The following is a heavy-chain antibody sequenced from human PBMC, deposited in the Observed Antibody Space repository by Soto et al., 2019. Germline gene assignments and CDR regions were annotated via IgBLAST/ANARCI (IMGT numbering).Heavy chain of an antibody. CDR2: MSNEGNNK. V-gene: IGHV3-30-3*01. Sequence: QVQLVDSGGGVVQPGRSLRLSCAASIFAFSSYAMHWVRQAPGKGLEWVAGMSNEGNNKYYADSVRGRFTISRDNSKNKLYLQMNSLRADDTAVYYCARDPVSIEKRGTFDYWGQGTLVTVSS. D-gene: IGHD4-4*01. CDR1: IFAFSSYA. CDR3: ARDPVSIEKRGTFDY. J-gene: IGHJ4*02.